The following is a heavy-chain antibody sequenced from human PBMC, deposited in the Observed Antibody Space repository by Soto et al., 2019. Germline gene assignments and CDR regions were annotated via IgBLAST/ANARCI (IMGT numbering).Heavy chain of an antibody. J-gene: IGHJ6*02. V-gene: IGHV1-69*13. Sequence: SVKVSCKASGGTLSSYSISWVRQAPGQGLEWMGGIIPIFGTANYAQKFQGRVTITADESTSTAYMELSSLRSEDTAVYYCARGVGEEDIVLVPAAYYYYGMDVWG. CDR3: ARGVGEEDIVLVPAAYYYYGMDV. CDR1: GGTLSSYS. CDR2: IIPIFGTA. D-gene: IGHD2-2*01.